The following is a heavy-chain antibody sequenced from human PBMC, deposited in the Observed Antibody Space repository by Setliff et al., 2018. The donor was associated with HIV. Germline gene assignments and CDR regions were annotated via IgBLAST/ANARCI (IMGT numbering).Heavy chain of an antibody. V-gene: IGHV3-11*01. CDR1: GFTFTNYY. Sequence: GGSLRLSCAASGFTFTNYYMSWIRQAPGKGMEWVSYISISDNVIYYADSLKGRFTISRDNGKKSLYLQMNSLRAEDTAVYYCASVGYCSGGNCAAYYFDYWGQGTVVTVSS. D-gene: IGHD2-15*01. CDR2: ISISDNVI. J-gene: IGHJ4*02. CDR3: ASVGYCSGGNCAAYYFDY.